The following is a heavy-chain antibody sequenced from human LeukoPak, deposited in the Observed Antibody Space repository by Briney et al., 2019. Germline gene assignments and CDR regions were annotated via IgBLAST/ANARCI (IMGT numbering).Heavy chain of an antibody. J-gene: IGHJ6*02. CDR1: GGSISSSSYY. Sequence: SETLSLTCTVSGGSISSSSYYWGWIRQPPGKGLEWIGSIYYSGSTYYNPSLKSRVTISVDTSKNQFSLKLSSVTAADTAVYYCARGNRIAAAGKSRVYYYYGMDVWGQGTTVTVSS. CDR3: ARGNRIAAAGKSRVYYYYGMDV. D-gene: IGHD6-13*01. CDR2: IYYSGST. V-gene: IGHV4-39*07.